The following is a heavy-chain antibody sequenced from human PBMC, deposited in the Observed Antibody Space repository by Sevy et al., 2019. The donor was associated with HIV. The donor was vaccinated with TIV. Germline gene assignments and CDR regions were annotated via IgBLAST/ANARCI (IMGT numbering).Heavy chain of an antibody. D-gene: IGHD3-16*01. CDR3: AREGRYYDYVW. J-gene: IGHJ4*01. Sequence: GGSLRLSCAASGFTFSGYAMHWVRQAPGKGLEWVGLVSYDGNTKYYADSVKGRFTISRDNSENTLYLQMDRLRTEDTAVYFCAREGRYYDYVWGGQGALVTVSS. CDR2: VSYDGNTK. CDR1: GFTFSGYA. V-gene: IGHV3-30*04.